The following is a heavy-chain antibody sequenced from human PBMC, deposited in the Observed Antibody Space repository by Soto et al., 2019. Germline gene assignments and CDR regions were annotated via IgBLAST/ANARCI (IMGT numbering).Heavy chain of an antibody. D-gene: IGHD6-6*01. V-gene: IGHV1-69*13. J-gene: IGHJ6*02. CDR1: GGTFSSYA. Sequence: ASVTVSWKTSGGTFSSYAFSWVRQAPGQGLEWMGGIIPLFGTTNYAQNFQGRVTVIADESTGTAYVELSSLRSEDTAMYYCARGRMEYSSSSFYYFGMDVWGQGTTVTVSS. CDR2: IIPLFGTT. CDR3: ARGRMEYSSSSFYYFGMDV.